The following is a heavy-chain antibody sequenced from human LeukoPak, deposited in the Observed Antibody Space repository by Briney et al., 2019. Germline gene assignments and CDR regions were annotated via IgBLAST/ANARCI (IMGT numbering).Heavy chain of an antibody. CDR3: AKGAYGSGTKNPLDY. CDR1: GFTVSSIH. J-gene: IGHJ4*02. Sequence: AGGSLRLSCAASGFTVSSIHMVWVRQAPGKGLEWVSVTYTGGNSYYADSVKGRFTISRDNSKNTLYLQMNSLRAEDTAVYYCAKGAYGSGTKNPLDYWGQGTLVTVSS. V-gene: IGHV3-53*01. D-gene: IGHD3-10*01. CDR2: TYTGGNS.